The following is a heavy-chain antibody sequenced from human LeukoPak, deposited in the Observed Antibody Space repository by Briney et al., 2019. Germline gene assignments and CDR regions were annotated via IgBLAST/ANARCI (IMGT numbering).Heavy chain of an antibody. CDR3: ARGYAMDV. CDR1: GYTVTNFD. CDR2: MNLDSGNT. V-gene: IGHV1-8*01. Sequence: ASVKVSCRASGYTVTNFDINWVRQATGQGLEWMGWMNLDSGNTGYAQKFRGRVTMTRNTSITTAYMEMSGLRSDDTAVYYCARGYAMDVWGQGTTVTVSS. J-gene: IGHJ6*02.